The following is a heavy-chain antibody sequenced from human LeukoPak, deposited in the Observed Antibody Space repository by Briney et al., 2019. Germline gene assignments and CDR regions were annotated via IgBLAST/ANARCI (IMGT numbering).Heavy chain of an antibody. CDR1: GGSISSYY. V-gene: IGHV4-59*01. CDR3: ARAGRYYYDSSGYYFGFGWFDP. D-gene: IGHD3-22*01. Sequence: PSETLSLTCTVSGGSISSYYWSWIRQPPGKGLEWIGYIYYSGSTNYNPSLKSRVTISVDTSKNQFSLKLSSVTAADTAVYYCARAGRYYYDSSGYYFGFGWFDPWGQETLVTVSS. CDR2: IYYSGST. J-gene: IGHJ5*02.